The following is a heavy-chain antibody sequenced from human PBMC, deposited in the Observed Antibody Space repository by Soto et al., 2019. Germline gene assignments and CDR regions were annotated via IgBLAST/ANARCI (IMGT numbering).Heavy chain of an antibody. Sequence: QVQLVESGGGVVQPGRSLRLSCAASGFTFSSYGMYWVRQAPGKGLEWVALIWYDGSNKYYADSVKGRFTISRDNSKNTVYLQMNSLRAEDTAMYYCARRHSSRWYEVSGYWGQGTLVTVSS. V-gene: IGHV3-33*01. D-gene: IGHD6-13*01. CDR2: IWYDGSNK. CDR1: GFTFSSYG. CDR3: ARRHSSRWYEVSGY. J-gene: IGHJ4*02.